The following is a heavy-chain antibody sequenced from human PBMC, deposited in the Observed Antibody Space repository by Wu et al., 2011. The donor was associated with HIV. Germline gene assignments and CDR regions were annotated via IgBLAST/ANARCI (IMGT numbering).Heavy chain of an antibody. CDR2: IIPIFGTA. D-gene: IGHD3-10*01. V-gene: IGHV1-69*14. CDR1: GGTFSSYG. J-gene: IGHJ6*03. CDR3: ARTRTSGKLYYYYYMDV. Sequence: QVQLVQSGAEVKKPGSSVKVYCKASGGTFSSYGISWVRQAPGQGPEWMGGIIPIFGTANYAQKFQGRVTITADKSTSTAYMELSSLRSEDTAVYYCARTRTSGKLYYYYYMDVWGKGTTVTVSS.